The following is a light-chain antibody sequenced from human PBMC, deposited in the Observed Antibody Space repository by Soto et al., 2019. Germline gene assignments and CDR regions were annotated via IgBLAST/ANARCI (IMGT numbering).Light chain of an antibody. V-gene: IGKV3-15*01. Sequence: EVLMTQSPAMLSLSPGERATLSCRTSQTVSSNLVWYQQKPGQAPRLLIYGASTRATGTPGRFSGSGSGTEFTLTISSLQSEDFAIYYCQQYNNWPPYTFGQGTRLEIK. CDR3: QQYNNWPPYT. CDR2: GAS. CDR1: QTVSSN. J-gene: IGKJ2*01.